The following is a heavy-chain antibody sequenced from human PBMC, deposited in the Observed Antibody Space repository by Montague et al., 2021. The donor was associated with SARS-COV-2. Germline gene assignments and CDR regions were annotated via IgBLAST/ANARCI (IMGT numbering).Heavy chain of an antibody. CDR2: IYYTGTT. CDR1: GASFSNYY. V-gene: IGHV4-59*01. D-gene: IGHD2-15*01. CDR3: AREGYCSGGTCYSSGPNWFDP. J-gene: IGHJ5*02. Sequence: SETLSLTCTVSGASFSNYYWSWIRQPPGKGLEWIGYIYYTGTTNYNPSLKSRVTISVDTSKNQFSLKLTSVTAADTAVYYCAREGYCSGGTCYSSGPNWFDPWGQGTLVHVSS.